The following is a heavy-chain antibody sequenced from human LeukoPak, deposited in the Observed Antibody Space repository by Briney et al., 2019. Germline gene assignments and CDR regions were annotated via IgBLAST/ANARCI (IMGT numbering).Heavy chain of an antibody. D-gene: IGHD5-18*01. CDR1: GFTFSSYA. CDR2: ISGSGGST. J-gene: IGHJ4*02. CDR3: AHAYSYGPFDY. Sequence: GSLRLSCTASGFTFSSYAMSWVRQAPGKGLEWVSTISGSGGSTYYADSVKGRFTISRDNSKNTLYLQMNSLRTENTAVYYCAHAYSYGPFDYWGQGTLVTVSS. V-gene: IGHV3-23*01.